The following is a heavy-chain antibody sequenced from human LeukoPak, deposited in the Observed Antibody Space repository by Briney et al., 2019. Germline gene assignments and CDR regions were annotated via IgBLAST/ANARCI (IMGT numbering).Heavy chain of an antibody. J-gene: IGHJ4*02. CDR2: ISSSGSTI. CDR1: GFTFSNAW. Sequence: GGSLRLSCAASGFTFSNAWMSWVRQAPGKGLEWVSYISSSGSTIYYADSVKGRFTISRDNAKNSLYLQMNSLRAEDTAVYYCARGEGGTAMVTDYWGQGTLVTVSS. CDR3: ARGEGGTAMVTDY. D-gene: IGHD5-18*01. V-gene: IGHV3-11*04.